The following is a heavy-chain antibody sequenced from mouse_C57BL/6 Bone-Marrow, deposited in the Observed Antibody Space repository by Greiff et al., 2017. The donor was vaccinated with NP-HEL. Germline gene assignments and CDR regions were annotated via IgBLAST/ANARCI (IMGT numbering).Heavy chain of an antibody. CDR3: ATYYGSSYYAMDY. D-gene: IGHD1-1*01. J-gene: IGHJ4*01. V-gene: IGHV3-6*01. Sequence: EVQLQESGPGLVKPSQSLSLTCSVTGYSITSGYYWNWIRQFPGNKLAWMGYISYDGSNNYNPSLKNRIPITRDTSKNQFFLKLNSVTTEDTATYYCATYYGSSYYAMDYWGQGTSVTVSS. CDR1: GYSITSGYY. CDR2: ISYDGSN.